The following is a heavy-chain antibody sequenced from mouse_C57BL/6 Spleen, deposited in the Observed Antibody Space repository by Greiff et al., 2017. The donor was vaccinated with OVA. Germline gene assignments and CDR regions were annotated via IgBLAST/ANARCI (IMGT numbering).Heavy chain of an antibody. V-gene: IGHV14-2*01. Sequence: EVKLQESGAELVKPGASVKLSCTASGFNIKDYYMHWVKQRTEQGLEWIGRIDPEDGETKYAPKFQGKATITADTSSNTAYLQLSSLTSEDTAVYYCARWAYGNPLLYAMDYWGQGTSVTVSS. CDR3: ARWAYGNPLLYAMDY. CDR1: GFNIKDYY. CDR2: IDPEDGET. J-gene: IGHJ4*01. D-gene: IGHD2-1*01.